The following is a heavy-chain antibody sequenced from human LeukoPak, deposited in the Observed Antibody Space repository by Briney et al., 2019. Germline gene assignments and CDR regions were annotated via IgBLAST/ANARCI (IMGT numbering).Heavy chain of an antibody. CDR3: ASLIYDSSGYYFDK. CDR2: THYSGNA. J-gene: IGHJ4*02. CDR1: GGSISSGDYY. Sequence: PSETLSLTCTVSGGSISSGDYYWSWIRQHPGKGLEWIGYTHYSGNAYYNPSLKSRVTISVDTSKSQFSLKLSSVTAADTAVYYCASLIYDSSGYYFDKWGQGTLVTVSS. V-gene: IGHV4-31*03. D-gene: IGHD3-22*01.